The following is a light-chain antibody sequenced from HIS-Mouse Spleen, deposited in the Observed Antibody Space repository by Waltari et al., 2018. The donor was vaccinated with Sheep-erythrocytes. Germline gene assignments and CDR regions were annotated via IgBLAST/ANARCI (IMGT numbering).Light chain of an antibody. Sequence: QSVLTQPPSASGTPGQRVTISCSGSSSNIGSNTVNWYQQLPGTAPKLPIYSNNHRPSGVPDRFSGSKSGTSASLAISGLQSEDEADYYCAAWDDSLNGYVFGTGTKVTVL. CDR1: SSNIGSNT. V-gene: IGLV1-44*01. CDR3: AAWDDSLNGYV. J-gene: IGLJ1*01. CDR2: SNN.